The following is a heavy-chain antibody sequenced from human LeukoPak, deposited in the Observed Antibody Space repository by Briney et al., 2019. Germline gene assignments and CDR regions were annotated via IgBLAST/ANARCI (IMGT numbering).Heavy chain of an antibody. J-gene: IGHJ4*02. CDR3: ARVPPVYGSGSYFVDY. V-gene: IGHV1-8*03. D-gene: IGHD3-10*01. Sequence: ASVKVSCKASGYTFTSYDINWVRQATGQGLEWMGWMNPNSGNTGYAQKFQGRVTITRNTSISTAYMELSSLRSEDTAVYYCARVPPVYGSGSYFVDYWGQGTLVTVSS. CDR2: MNPNSGNT. CDR1: GYTFTSYD.